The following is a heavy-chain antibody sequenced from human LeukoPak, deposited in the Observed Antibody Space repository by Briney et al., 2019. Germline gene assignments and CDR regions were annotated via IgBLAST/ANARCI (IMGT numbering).Heavy chain of an antibody. CDR3: AKDRSAATGYFDY. V-gene: IGHV3-23*01. D-gene: IGHD2-15*01. CDR2: ISGSGGST. J-gene: IGHJ4*02. CDR1: GGSFSGYY. Sequence: PSETLSLTCAVYGGSFSGYYWSWIRQPPGKGLEWVSAISGSGGSTYYADSVKGRFTISRDNSKNTLYLQMNSLRAEDTAVYYCAKDRSAATGYFDYWGQGTLVTVSS.